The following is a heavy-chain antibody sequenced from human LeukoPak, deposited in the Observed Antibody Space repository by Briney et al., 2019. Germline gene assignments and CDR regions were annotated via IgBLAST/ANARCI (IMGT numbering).Heavy chain of an antibody. CDR1: GYTFTSYG. D-gene: IGHD2-21*02. J-gene: IGHJ6*03. Sequence: GASVKVSCKASGYTFTSYGISWVRQAPGQGLEWMGWISAYNGNTNYAQKLQGRVTMTTDTSTSTAYMELRSLRSDDTAVYYCARGAYCGGDCYRRGYYYYMDVWGKGTTVTVSS. V-gene: IGHV1-18*01. CDR2: ISAYNGNT. CDR3: ARGAYCGGDCYRRGYYYYMDV.